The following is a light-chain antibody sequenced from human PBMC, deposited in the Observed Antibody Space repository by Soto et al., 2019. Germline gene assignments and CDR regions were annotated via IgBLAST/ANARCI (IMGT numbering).Light chain of an antibody. CDR3: QQYNSYS. V-gene: IGKV1-5*02. J-gene: IGKJ1*01. CDR2: HAS. Sequence: DIPMTQSPSTLPASVGDRVTILCRASQSISNCLAWYQQKPGTAPKLLIYHASILESGVPSRFSGSGSGTEFTLTISSLQPDYFATYYCQQYNSYSFGQGTKVDIK. CDR1: QSISNC.